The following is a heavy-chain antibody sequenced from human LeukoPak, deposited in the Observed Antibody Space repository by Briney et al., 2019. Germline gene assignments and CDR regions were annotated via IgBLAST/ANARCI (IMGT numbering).Heavy chain of an antibody. CDR2: ISAYNGNT. CDR3: AREKWNSGWYPFDP. J-gene: IGHJ5*02. Sequence: GASVKVSCKASGHTLTSYVISWVRQAPGQGVEWMGWISAYNGNTNYAQKLQGRVTMNTDTSTSTAYMVLRSVRSDDAAVYYCAREKWNSGWYPFDPWGQGTLVTVSS. D-gene: IGHD6-19*01. V-gene: IGHV1-18*01. CDR1: GHTLTSYV.